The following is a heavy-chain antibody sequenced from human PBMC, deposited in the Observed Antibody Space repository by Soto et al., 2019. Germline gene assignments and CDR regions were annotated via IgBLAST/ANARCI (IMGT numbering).Heavy chain of an antibody. Sequence: QVQLVESGGGVVQPGRSLRLSCADSGFTFSSFGMHWVRQAPGKGLEWVAVISCDGSNKYYADSVKGRFTNSRDNSQNTLYLQMNSLTAEDTAVYYCAKAKEWQIDYWGQGPLVNVSS. CDR2: ISCDGSNK. V-gene: IGHV3-30*18. CDR1: GFTFSSFG. J-gene: IGHJ4*02. D-gene: IGHD3-3*01. CDR3: AKAKEWQIDY.